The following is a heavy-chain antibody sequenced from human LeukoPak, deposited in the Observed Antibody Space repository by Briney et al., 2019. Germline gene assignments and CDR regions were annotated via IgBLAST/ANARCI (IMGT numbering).Heavy chain of an antibody. J-gene: IGHJ4*02. D-gene: IGHD6-19*01. CDR1: GFTFSTYG. V-gene: IGHV3-30*02. CDR2: IRDDGGSK. Sequence: PGGSLRLSCATSGFTFSTYGVHWVRQAPGKGLEWVAFIRDDGGSKYYADSVKGRFTISRDSSKNTLFLQMNSLRAEDTAMYYCAKAYSSGWPPIDYWGQGTLVTVSS. CDR3: AKAYSSGWPPIDY.